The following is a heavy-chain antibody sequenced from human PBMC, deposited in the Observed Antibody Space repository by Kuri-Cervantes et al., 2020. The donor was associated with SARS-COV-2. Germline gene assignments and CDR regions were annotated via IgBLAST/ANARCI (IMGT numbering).Heavy chain of an antibody. J-gene: IGHJ5*02. Sequence: LSLTCAASGFTFSDYYMSWIRQAPGKGLEWVSYISSSSSYTNYADSVKGRFTISRDNAKNSLYLQMNSLRAEDTAVYYCAAGYRYCNTIGCSAPDAWGQGTLVTVSS. D-gene: IGHD2/OR15-2a*01. CDR3: AAGYRYCNTIGCSAPDA. CDR2: ISSSSSYT. V-gene: IGHV3-11*03. CDR1: GFTFSDYY.